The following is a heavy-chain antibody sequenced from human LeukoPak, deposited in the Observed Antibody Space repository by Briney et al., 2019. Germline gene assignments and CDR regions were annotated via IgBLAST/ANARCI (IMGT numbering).Heavy chain of an antibody. CDR1: GGSISDYY. J-gene: IGHJ4*02. CDR2: IYTTGST. CDR3: ATGGPPATIAFFDY. Sequence: SETLSLTCTVSGGSISDYYWSWIRQPAGKGLEWIGRIYTTGSTDYNPSLKSRVTMSVDTSKNQFSLKLSSVTAADTAVYYCATGGPPATIAFFDYWGQGTLVTVSS. V-gene: IGHV4-4*07. D-gene: IGHD5-12*01.